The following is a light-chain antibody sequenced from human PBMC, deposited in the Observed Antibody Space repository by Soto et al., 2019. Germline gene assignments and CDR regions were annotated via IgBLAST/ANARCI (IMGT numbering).Light chain of an antibody. CDR1: SSDVGGYNY. CDR2: DVT. V-gene: IGLV2-14*03. Sequence: LTQPASVSGSPGQSITISCTGTSSDVGGYNYVSWYQHHPGKAPKLIIYDVTNRPSGVSNPFSGSKFGNTLSLTISGLQTEDEAAYYCSSYTTNKARQIVFGTGTKVTV. CDR3: SSYTTNKARQIV. J-gene: IGLJ1*01.